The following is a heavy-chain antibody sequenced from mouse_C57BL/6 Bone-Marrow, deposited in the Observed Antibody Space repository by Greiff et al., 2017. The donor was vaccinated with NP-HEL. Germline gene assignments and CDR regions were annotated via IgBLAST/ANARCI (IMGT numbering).Heavy chain of an antibody. CDR3: ARDITTVPYFDY. Sequence: EVKLLESGPGLVKPSQSLSLTCSVTGYSITSGYYWNWIRQFPGNKLEWMGYISYDGSTNYNPYLKNRTTLTLDTSSSKSFLRLNSVTTEDTATCYCARDITTVPYFDYWGQGTTLTVSS. CDR1: GYSITSGYY. CDR2: ISYDGST. J-gene: IGHJ2*01. D-gene: IGHD1-1*01. V-gene: IGHV3-6*01.